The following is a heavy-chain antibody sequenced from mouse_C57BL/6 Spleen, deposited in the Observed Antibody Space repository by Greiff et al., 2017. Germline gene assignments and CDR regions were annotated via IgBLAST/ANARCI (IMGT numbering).Heavy chain of an antibody. CDR3: AREALYDYGFDY. V-gene: IGHV5-4*01. D-gene: IGHD2-4*01. Sequence: EVMLVESGGGLVKPGGSLKLSCAASGFTFSSYAMSWVRQTPEKRLEWVATISDGGSYTYYPDNVKGRFTISRDNAKNNLYLQMSHLKSEDTAMYYCAREALYDYGFDYWGQGTTLTVSS. CDR1: GFTFSSYA. J-gene: IGHJ2*01. CDR2: ISDGGSYT.